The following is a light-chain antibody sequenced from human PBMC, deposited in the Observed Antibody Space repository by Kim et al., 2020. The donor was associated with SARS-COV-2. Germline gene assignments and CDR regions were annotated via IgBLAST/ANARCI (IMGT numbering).Light chain of an antibody. CDR2: GAY. CDR1: QIVSSNY. Sequence: EIVLTQSPGTLSLSSGEGATLSCRASQIVSSNYLTWYQHKPGQAPRVLIYGAYSRATGIPDRFSGSGSGTDFTLTISRLEPEDFAVYYCQQYDGFMYTFGQWTKLEIK. CDR3: QQYDGFMYT. V-gene: IGKV3-20*01. J-gene: IGKJ2*01.